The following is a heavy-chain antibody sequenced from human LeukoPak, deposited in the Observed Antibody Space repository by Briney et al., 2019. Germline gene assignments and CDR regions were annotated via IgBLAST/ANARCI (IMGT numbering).Heavy chain of an antibody. Sequence: GGSLRLSYVASGFTFISYWMTWVRQAPGKGLEWVAQISQDGTESYSVDSVRGRFTISRDNAKNSVYLQMNSLRPEDTAVYYCARDSTGTVFDLWGQGTLVTVSS. D-gene: IGHD1-1*01. V-gene: IGHV3-7*04. CDR3: ARDSTGTVFDL. J-gene: IGHJ4*02. CDR1: GFTFISYW. CDR2: ISQDGTES.